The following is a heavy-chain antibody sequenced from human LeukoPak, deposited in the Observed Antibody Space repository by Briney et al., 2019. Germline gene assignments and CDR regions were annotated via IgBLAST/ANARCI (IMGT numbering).Heavy chain of an antibody. Sequence: GASVKVSCEASGFTFSDSAVQWALQARGQRPEWIGWIVIGNGDTNYAQKFQERVTITRDTSASTAYMELSSLRSEDTAVYYCASRAVAGSGIGNYFDYWGQGTLVTVSS. J-gene: IGHJ4*02. D-gene: IGHD6-19*01. CDR1: GFTFSDSA. CDR2: IVIGNGDT. V-gene: IGHV1-58*01. CDR3: ASRAVAGSGIGNYFDY.